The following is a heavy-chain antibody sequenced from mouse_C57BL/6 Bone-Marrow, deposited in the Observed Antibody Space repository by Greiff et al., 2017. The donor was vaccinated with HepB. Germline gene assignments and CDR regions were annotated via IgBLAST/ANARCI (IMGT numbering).Heavy chain of an antibody. Sequence: QVQLQQSGAELVKPGASVKISCKASGYAFSSYWMNWVKQRPGKGLEWIGQIYPGDGDTNYNGKFKGKATLTADKSSSTAYMQLSSLTSEDSAVYFCARGQQLRLRKAWFAYWGQGTLVTVSA. D-gene: IGHD3-2*02. CDR3: ARGQQLRLRKAWFAY. J-gene: IGHJ3*01. V-gene: IGHV1-80*01. CDR1: GYAFSSYW. CDR2: IYPGDGDT.